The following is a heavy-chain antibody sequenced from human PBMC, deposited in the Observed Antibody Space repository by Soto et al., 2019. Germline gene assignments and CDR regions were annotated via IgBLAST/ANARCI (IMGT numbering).Heavy chain of an antibody. Sequence: ASVKVSCKASGYTLTSYGISWVRQAPGQGLEWMGWISAYNGNTNYAQKLQGRVTMTTDTSTSTAYMELRSLRSDDTAVYYCARVGSGDYPDAFDIWGQGTMVTVSS. D-gene: IGHD4-17*01. CDR2: ISAYNGNT. J-gene: IGHJ3*02. V-gene: IGHV1-18*01. CDR3: ARVGSGDYPDAFDI. CDR1: GYTLTSYG.